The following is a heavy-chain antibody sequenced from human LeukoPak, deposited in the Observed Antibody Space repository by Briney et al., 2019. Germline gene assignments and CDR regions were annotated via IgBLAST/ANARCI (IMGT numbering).Heavy chain of an antibody. Sequence: GASVKVSCKASGYTFTGYYMHWVRQAPGQGLEWMGWINPNSGGTNYAQKFQGRVTMTRDTSISTAYMELSRLRSDDTAVYYCARDRQGGYDFWSGPYGMDVWGKGTTVTVSS. CDR2: INPNSGGT. D-gene: IGHD3-3*01. V-gene: IGHV1-2*02. CDR3: ARDRQGGYDFWSGPYGMDV. J-gene: IGHJ6*04. CDR1: GYTFTGYY.